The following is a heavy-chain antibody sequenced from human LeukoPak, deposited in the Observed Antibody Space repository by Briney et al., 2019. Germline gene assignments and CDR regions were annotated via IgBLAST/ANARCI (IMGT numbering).Heavy chain of an antibody. CDR3: AREDTALVTLDY. V-gene: IGHV3-21*01. CDR1: GFTFSSYS. Sequence: GGSLRLSCAASGFTFSSYSMNWVRQAPGKGLEWVSSISSSSSYIYYADSVKGRFTISRDNANYSLYLQMNSLRAEDTAVYYCAREDTALVTLDYWGQGTLVTVSP. CDR2: ISSSSSYI. D-gene: IGHD5-18*01. J-gene: IGHJ4*02.